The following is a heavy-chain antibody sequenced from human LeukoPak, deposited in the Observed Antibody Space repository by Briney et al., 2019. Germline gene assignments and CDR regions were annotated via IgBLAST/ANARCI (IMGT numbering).Heavy chain of an antibody. J-gene: IGHJ4*02. CDR2: ISIDGGRT. Sequence: GRSLRLSCAASGFIFGSYAMHWVRQAPGKGLESVSVISIDGGRTYYANSVKGRFTISRDNSNNMLYLQMGSLRAEDMAVYYCARLYCTTLSCSDYWGQGTLVAVSS. D-gene: IGHD2-8*01. V-gene: IGHV3-64*01. CDR1: GFIFGSYA. CDR3: ARLYCTTLSCSDY.